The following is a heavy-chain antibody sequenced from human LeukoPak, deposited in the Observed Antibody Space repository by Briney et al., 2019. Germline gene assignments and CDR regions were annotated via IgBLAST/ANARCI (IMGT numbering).Heavy chain of an antibody. CDR3: ARTRGDAFDI. CDR2: IYYSGST. J-gene: IGHJ3*02. V-gene: IGHV4-59*01. CDR1: GGSISSYY. Sequence: SETLSLTCTVSGGSISSYYWSWLRQPPGKGLEWIGYIYYSGSTNYNPSLKSRVTISVDTSKNQFSLKLSSVIAADTAVYYCARTRGDAFDIWGQGTMVTVSS.